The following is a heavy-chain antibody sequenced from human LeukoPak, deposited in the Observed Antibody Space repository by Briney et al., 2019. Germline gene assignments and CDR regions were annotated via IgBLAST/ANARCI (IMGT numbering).Heavy chain of an antibody. CDR1: GGSLSSYY. V-gene: IGHV4-59*01. D-gene: IGHD1-26*01. Sequence: SETLSLTFTVSGGSLSSYYWSWVRQPPRKGLEWIGNIYDIGSTNYNPSLKSRVTISVDTSKSQFSLRLSSVTAADTAVYYCAREQWGLVDHWGQGTLVTVSS. CDR2: IYDIGST. J-gene: IGHJ5*02. CDR3: AREQWGLVDH.